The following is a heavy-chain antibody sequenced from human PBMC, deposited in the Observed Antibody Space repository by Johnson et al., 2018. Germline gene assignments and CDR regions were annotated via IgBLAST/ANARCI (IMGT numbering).Heavy chain of an antibody. CDR2: ISYDGSNK. D-gene: IGHD1-7*01. Sequence: QVQLVQSGGGVVQPGRSLRLSCAASGFTFSSYGMHWVRQAPGKGLEWVAVISYDGSNKYYADSVKGRFTISRDNSKNTLYLQMNSLRAEDTAVYYLAKDRVHWNYADAAFDIWGQGTMVTVSS. J-gene: IGHJ3*02. V-gene: IGHV3-30*18. CDR3: AKDRVHWNYADAAFDI. CDR1: GFTFSSYG.